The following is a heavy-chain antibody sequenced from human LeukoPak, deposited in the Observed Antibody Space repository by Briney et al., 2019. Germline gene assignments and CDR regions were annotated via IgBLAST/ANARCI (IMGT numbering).Heavy chain of an antibody. CDR3: ATDSSLYSSSWTDLDY. J-gene: IGHJ4*02. CDR2: FDPEDGET. D-gene: IGHD6-13*01. Sequence: GASVKVSCKVSGYTLTELSMHWLRQAPGKGLEWMGGFDPEDGETIYAQKFQGRVTMTEDTSTDTAYMELSSLRSEDTAVYYCATDSSLYSSSWTDLDYWGQGTLVTVSS. V-gene: IGHV1-24*01. CDR1: GYTLTELS.